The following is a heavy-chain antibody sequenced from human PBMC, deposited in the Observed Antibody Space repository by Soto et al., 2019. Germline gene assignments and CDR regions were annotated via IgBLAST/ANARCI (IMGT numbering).Heavy chain of an antibody. CDR1: GGTFSSYT. D-gene: IGHD3-10*01. Sequence: QVQLVQSGAEVKKPGSSVKVSCKASGGTFSSYTISWVRQAPGQGLEWMGRIIPILGIANYAQKFQGRVTITADKSTSTAYMELSSLRSEDTAVYYCARGGEYDYGSGSYYPDYYYYMDVWGKGTTVTVSS. CDR2: IIPILGIA. V-gene: IGHV1-69*02. J-gene: IGHJ6*03. CDR3: ARGGEYDYGSGSYYPDYYYYMDV.